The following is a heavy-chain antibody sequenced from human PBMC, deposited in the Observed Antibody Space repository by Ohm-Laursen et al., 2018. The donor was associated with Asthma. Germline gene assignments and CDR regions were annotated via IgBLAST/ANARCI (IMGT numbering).Heavy chain of an antibody. CDR2: ISYDGSNK. J-gene: IGHJ4*02. V-gene: IGHV3-30*18. CDR3: AKDDDY. Sequence: SLRLSCAASGFTFSSYGMHWVRQAPGKGLEWVAVISYDGSNKYYADSVKGRFTISRDNSKNTLYLQMNSPRAEDTAVYYCAKDDDYWGQGTLVTVSS. CDR1: GFTFSSYG.